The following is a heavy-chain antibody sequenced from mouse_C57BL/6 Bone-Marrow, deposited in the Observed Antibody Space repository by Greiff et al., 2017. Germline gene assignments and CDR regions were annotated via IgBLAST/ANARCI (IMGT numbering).Heavy chain of an antibody. V-gene: IGHV1-53*01. J-gene: IGHJ1*03. CDR2: INPSNGGT. CDR3: ASRRDYYGSLHWYFDV. D-gene: IGHD1-1*01. CDR1: GYTFTSYW. Sequence: QVQLQQSGTELVKPGASVKLSCKASGYTFTSYWMHWVKQRPGQGLEWIGNINPSNGGTNYNEKFKSKATLTVDKSSSTAYMQLSSLTSEDSAVYYCASRRDYYGSLHWYFDVWGTGTTVTVSS.